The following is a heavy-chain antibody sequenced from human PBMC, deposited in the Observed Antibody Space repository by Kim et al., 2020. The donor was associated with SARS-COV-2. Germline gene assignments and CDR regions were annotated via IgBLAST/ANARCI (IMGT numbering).Heavy chain of an antibody. CDR2: IYYSGST. CDR1: GGSVSSGSYY. Sequence: SETLSLTCTVSGGSVSSGSYYWSWIRQPPGKALEWIGYIYYSGSTNYNPSLKSRVTISVDTSKNQFSLKLSSVTAADTAVYYCARVPARSVRGVIKGPYYYGMDVWGQGTTVTVSS. J-gene: IGHJ6*02. CDR3: ARVPARSVRGVIKGPYYYGMDV. V-gene: IGHV4-61*01. D-gene: IGHD3-10*01.